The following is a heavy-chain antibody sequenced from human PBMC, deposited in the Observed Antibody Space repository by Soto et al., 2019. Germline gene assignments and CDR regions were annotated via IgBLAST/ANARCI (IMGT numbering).Heavy chain of an antibody. V-gene: IGHV4-59*11. Sequence: SETLSLTCTVSGGSIDNHYGSWIRQPPGKGLEWIGYIYYSGSTNYNPSLKSRVTISVDTSKNQFSLKLSSVTAADTAVYYCARADHYCSSTSCYLNFDYWGQGTLVTVS. CDR2: IYYSGST. CDR3: ARADHYCSSTSCYLNFDY. D-gene: IGHD2-2*01. CDR1: GGSIDNHY. J-gene: IGHJ4*02.